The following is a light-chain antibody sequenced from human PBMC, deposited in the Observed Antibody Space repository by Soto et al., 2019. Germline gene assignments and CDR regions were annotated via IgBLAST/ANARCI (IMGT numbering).Light chain of an antibody. CDR2: DAS. J-gene: IGKJ5*01. CDR3: QQYNNWPRT. CDR1: QDISDY. V-gene: IGKV1-33*01. Sequence: DIQMTQSPSSLSTSVGDRVTITCQASQDISDYLNWYQQKPGKAPKLLIYDASNLETGVPSRFSGSGSGTEFTLTISSLQSEDFAVYYCQQYNNWPRTFGQGTRLEIK.